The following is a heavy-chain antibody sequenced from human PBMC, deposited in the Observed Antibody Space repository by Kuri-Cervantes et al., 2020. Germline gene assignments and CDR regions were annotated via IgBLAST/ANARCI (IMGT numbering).Heavy chain of an antibody. CDR3: ARDRRYYYGSGSYSVDV. J-gene: IGHJ6*02. D-gene: IGHD3-10*01. CDR1: GGSISSGDYY. CDR2: IYYSGST. Sequence: LRLSCTVSGGSISSGDYYWSWIRQPPGKGLEWIGYIYYSGSTYYNPSLKSRVTISVDTSKNQFSLKLSSVTAADTAVYYCARDRRYYYGSGSYSVDVWGQGTTVTVSS. V-gene: IGHV4-30-4*01.